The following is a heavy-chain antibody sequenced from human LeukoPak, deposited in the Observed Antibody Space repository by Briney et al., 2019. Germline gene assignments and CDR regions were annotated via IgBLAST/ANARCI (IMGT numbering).Heavy chain of an antibody. J-gene: IGHJ5*02. CDR2: MNPNSGNT. CDR3: ARAKIVVAQGCWFDP. CDR1: GYTFTSYD. V-gene: IGHV1-8*01. D-gene: IGHD3-22*01. Sequence: ASVKVSCKASGYTFTSYDINWVRQATGQGLEWMGWMNPNSGNTGYAQKFQGRVTMTRNTSISTAYMELSSLRSEDTAVYYCARAKIVVAQGCWFDPWGQGTLVTVSS.